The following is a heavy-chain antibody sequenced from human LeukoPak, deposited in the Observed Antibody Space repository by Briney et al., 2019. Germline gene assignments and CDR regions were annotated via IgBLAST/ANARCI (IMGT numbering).Heavy chain of an antibody. CDR2: IYHSGTT. CDR1: RGSITSGGYY. V-gene: IGHV4-31*03. J-gene: IGHJ4*02. Sequence: PSEALSLTCSVSRGSITSGGYYWSWVREHPGRGVEWIGYIYHSGTTLYNPSLKSRVTMSVDTSKNQFSLRLNSVPAAHTAVYYCARGKFGESYYLEYWGQGTLVTVSS. CDR3: ARGKFGESYYLEY. D-gene: IGHD3-10*01.